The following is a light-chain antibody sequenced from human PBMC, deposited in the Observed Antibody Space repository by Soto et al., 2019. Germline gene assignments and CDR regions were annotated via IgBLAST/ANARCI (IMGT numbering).Light chain of an antibody. CDR1: SSNIGAGYD. CDR3: QSYDSSLSGYV. V-gene: IGLV1-40*01. CDR2: GNS. J-gene: IGLJ1*01. Sequence: QYVLTQPPSVSGAPGQRVTISCTGSSSNIGAGYDVHWYQQLPGTAPKLLIYGNSNRPSGVPVRFSGSNSGTSASLAITGRKAEDEADYYCQSYDSSLSGYVFGTGTKVTVL.